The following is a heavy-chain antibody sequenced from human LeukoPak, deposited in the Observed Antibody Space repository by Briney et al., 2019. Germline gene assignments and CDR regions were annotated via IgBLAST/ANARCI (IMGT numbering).Heavy chain of an antibody. CDR2: IYYSGST. Sequence: SETLSLTCTVSGGSFSTYYWSWIRQPPGKGLEWIGYIYYSGSTNYNPSLRSRVTISVDTSKNQFSLRLSSVTSADTAVYYCARTSSSGLVGGYYFDYWGQGTLVTVSS. J-gene: IGHJ4*02. CDR3: ARTSSSGLVGGYYFDY. CDR1: GGSFSTYY. V-gene: IGHV4-59*01. D-gene: IGHD6-19*01.